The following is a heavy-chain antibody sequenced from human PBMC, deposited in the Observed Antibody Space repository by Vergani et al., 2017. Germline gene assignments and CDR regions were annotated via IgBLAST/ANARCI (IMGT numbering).Heavy chain of an antibody. V-gene: IGHV4-31*03. CDR2: IYYSGSP. Sequence: QLQLQESGPGLVKPSETLSLTCTVSGGSISSSSYYWSWIRQHPGKGLEWIGYIYYSGSPYYNPSLKSRVTISVDTSKNQFSLKLSSVTAADTAVYYCARDPAGWSGSYYNVSWGQGTLVTVSS. J-gene: IGHJ4*02. CDR1: GGSISSSSYY. CDR3: ARDPAGWSGSYYNVS. D-gene: IGHD3-10*01.